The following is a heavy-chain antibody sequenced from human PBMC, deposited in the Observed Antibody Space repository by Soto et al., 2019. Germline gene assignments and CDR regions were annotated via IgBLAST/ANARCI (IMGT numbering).Heavy chain of an antibody. J-gene: IGHJ6*02. CDR1: GYTFTSYD. Sequence: ASVKVSCKASGYTFTSYDINWVRQATGQGLEWMGWMNTNSGNTGYAQKFQGRVTMTRNTSISTAYMELSSLRSEDTAVYYCARVDSSGYYYYYYGMDVWGQGTTVTVSS. CDR3: ARVDSSGYYYYYYGMDV. D-gene: IGHD3-22*01. V-gene: IGHV1-8*01. CDR2: MNTNSGNT.